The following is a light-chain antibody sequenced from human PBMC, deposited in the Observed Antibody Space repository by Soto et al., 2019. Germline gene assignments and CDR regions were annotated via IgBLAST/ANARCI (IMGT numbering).Light chain of an antibody. Sequence: DIQMTQSPSTLSESLGDRVTITCRASQTINTWLAWYQQKPGKAPKLLIYRASNLVSGVPSRFSGSGSGTEFTLTISSLQPDDFSIYYCQQYETYSGTFGPGTKVDI. CDR3: QQYETYSGT. J-gene: IGKJ3*01. V-gene: IGKV1-5*03. CDR2: RAS. CDR1: QTINTW.